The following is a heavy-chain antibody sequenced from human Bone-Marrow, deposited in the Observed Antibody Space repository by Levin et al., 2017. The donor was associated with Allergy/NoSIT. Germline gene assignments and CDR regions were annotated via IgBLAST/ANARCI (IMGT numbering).Heavy chain of an antibody. CDR3: ARHSVAAVRYNWFDS. CDR2: IYPSDSDT. CDR1: GYSFTSHW. V-gene: IGHV5-51*01. Sequence: GGSLRLSCKGSGYSFTSHWIGWVRQMPGKGLEWMGIIYPSDSDTRYSPSFQGQVTISADKSTSTAYLQWSSLKASDTAMYYCARHSVAAVRYNWFDSWGQGTLVTVSS. J-gene: IGHJ5*01. D-gene: IGHD6-13*01.